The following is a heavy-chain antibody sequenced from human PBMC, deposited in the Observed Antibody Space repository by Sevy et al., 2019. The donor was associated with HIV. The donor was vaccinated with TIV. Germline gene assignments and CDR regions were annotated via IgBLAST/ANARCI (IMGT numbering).Heavy chain of an antibody. CDR1: GGSISSGDYY. Sequence: SETLSLTCTVSGGSISSGDYYWSWIRQPPGKGLEWFGYIYYSGSTYYNPSLKSRVTISVDTSKNQFSLKLSSVTAADTAVYYCASRGDYGVFDYWGQGTLVTVSS. CDR2: IYYSGST. D-gene: IGHD4-17*01. CDR3: ASRGDYGVFDY. V-gene: IGHV4-30-4*01. J-gene: IGHJ4*02.